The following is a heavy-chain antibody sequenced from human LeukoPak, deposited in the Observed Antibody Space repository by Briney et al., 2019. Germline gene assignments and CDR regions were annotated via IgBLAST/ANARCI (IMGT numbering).Heavy chain of an antibody. CDR2: KNPNSGNT. V-gene: IGHV1-8*03. D-gene: IGHD1-7*01. Sequence: ASVKVSCKTSGYTFTNFDINWVRQASGHGLEWMGWKNPNSGNTGYAQKFQGRVTISRNTSRSTAYMELSSLRSEDTAVYYCARAPSWNYNRYYYYYVDVWGRGTTVTVSS. CDR1: GYTFTNFD. J-gene: IGHJ6*03. CDR3: ARAPSWNYNRYYYYYVDV.